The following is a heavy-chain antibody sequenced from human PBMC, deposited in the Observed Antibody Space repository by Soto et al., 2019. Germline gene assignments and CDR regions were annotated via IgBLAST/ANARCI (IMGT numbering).Heavy chain of an antibody. CDR3: ATGRISRGLDV. Sequence: QAQLQESGPGLVKPSETLSLTCSVSGGTISSYYWSWIRQPPGKGLEWIGYIYSRGTTSYNPSLKRRATLLVDTSNNQFSLRLTSVTATYMVVYYCATGRISRGLDVWGQGTTITVSS. CDR1: GGTISSYY. CDR2: IYSRGTT. J-gene: IGHJ6*02. V-gene: IGHV4-59*12.